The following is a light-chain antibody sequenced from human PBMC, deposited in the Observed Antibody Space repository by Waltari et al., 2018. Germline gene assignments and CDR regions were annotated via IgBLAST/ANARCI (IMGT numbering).Light chain of an antibody. CDR3: SSFTSSSTVL. Sequence: QSALTQPASVSGSPGQSITISCTGTSSDVGGYNYVSWYQQHPGKVPKLMIYEVSNRPSGVSDRFSGSKSGSTASLTISGLQAEDEADYYCSSFTSSSTVLFGGGTKLTVL. J-gene: IGLJ2*01. V-gene: IGLV2-14*01. CDR1: SSDVGGYNY. CDR2: EVS.